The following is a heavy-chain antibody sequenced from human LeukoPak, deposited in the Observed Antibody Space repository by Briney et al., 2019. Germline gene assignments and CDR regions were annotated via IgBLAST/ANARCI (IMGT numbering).Heavy chain of an antibody. J-gene: IGHJ3*02. Sequence: GRSLRLSCAASGFTFSNYGMNWVRQAPGKGLEWVSFTDTSGRYVYYGDSVKGRFTISRDNAKNLLFLQMNGLRAEDTALYYCARGRSITLLRGVAMSDGFDIWGQGAMVAVSS. CDR3: ARGRSITLLRGVAMSDGFDI. D-gene: IGHD3-10*01. CDR2: TDTSGRYV. CDR1: GFTFSNYG. V-gene: IGHV3-21*06.